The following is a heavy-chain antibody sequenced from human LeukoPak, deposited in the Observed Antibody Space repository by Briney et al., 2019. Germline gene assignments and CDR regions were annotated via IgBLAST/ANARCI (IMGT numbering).Heavy chain of an antibody. CDR1: GGSISSSNW. CDR3: ARGVVTANKAFDI. J-gene: IGHJ3*02. CDR2: IYHSGST. D-gene: IGHD2-21*02. Sequence: SETLSLTCTVSGGSISSSNWWSWVRQPPGKGLEWIGEIYHSGSTNYNPSLKSRVTISVDKSKNQFSLKLSSVTAADTAVYYCARGVVTANKAFDIWGQGTMVTVSS. V-gene: IGHV4-4*02.